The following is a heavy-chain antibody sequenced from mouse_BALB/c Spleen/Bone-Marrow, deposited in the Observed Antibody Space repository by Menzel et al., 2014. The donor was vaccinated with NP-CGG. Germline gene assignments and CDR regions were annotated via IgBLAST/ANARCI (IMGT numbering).Heavy chain of an antibody. Sequence: QVQLKDSGAEVVKPGASVKLSCKTSGYTFTNYWIQWVKQRPGQGLGWIGEIFPGTDTSYYNEKFKDKATLTVDTSSSTAYIQLSNLTSEDSAVYFCSRNYDYDEGAWFTYWGQGTLVTVSA. CDR3: SRNYDYDEGAWFTY. J-gene: IGHJ3*01. CDR1: GYTFTNYW. D-gene: IGHD2-4*01. V-gene: IGHV1S132*01. CDR2: IFPGTDTS.